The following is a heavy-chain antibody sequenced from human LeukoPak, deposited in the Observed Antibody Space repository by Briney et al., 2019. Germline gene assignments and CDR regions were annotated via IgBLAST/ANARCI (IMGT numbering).Heavy chain of an antibody. CDR2: INHSGST. V-gene: IGHV4-34*01. D-gene: IGHD2-2*02. CDR1: GGSFSGYY. Sequence: SETLSLTCAVYGGSFSGYYWSWIRQPPGKGLEWIGEINHSGSTNYNPSLKSRVTISVDTSKNQFSLKLSSVTAADTAVYYCARDIPYPSVYFDYWGQGTLVTVSS. J-gene: IGHJ4*02. CDR3: ARDIPYPSVYFDY.